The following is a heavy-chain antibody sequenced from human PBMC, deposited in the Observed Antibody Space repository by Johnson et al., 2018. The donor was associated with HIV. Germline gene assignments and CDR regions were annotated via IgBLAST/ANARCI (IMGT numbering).Heavy chain of an antibody. J-gene: IGHJ3*01. CDR2: ISYDGSKK. CDR1: GLTFSSYG. V-gene: IGHV3-30*03. D-gene: IGHD3-22*01. CDR3: ARDTYYYDTSGYLTRPRAFDV. Sequence: QMMLVESGGGVVQPGRSLRLSCAASGLTFSSYGMHWVRQAPGKGLEWVAVISYDGSKKYYAGSVKGRFTISRDNSKTTLYLQMNSLRAEDTALYYCARDTYYYDTSGYLTRPRAFDVWGQGTMVTVSS.